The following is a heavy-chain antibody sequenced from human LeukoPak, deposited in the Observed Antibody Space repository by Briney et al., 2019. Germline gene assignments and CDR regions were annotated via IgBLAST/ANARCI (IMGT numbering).Heavy chain of an antibody. CDR2: IIPIFGTA. CDR1: GGTFSSYA. D-gene: IGHD3-22*01. CDR3: ARDGYYYDSSGYYFDY. V-gene: IGHV1-69*01. Sequence: SVKVSCKASGGTFSSYAISWVRQAPGQGLEWMGGIIPIFGTANYEQKFQGRVTITADESTSTAYMELSSLRSEDTAVYYCARDGYYYDSSGYYFDYWGQGTLVTVSS. J-gene: IGHJ4*02.